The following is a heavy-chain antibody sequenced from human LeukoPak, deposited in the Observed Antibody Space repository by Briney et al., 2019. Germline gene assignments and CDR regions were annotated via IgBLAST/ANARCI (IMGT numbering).Heavy chain of an antibody. CDR3: ARPSSSGNYYY. CDR1: GGSFSDYS. D-gene: IGHD1-26*01. J-gene: IGHJ4*02. V-gene: IGHV4-34*01. CDR2: IYYSGSP. Sequence: SGTLSLTCAVYGGSFSDYSWSWIRQPPGKGLEWIGSIYYSGSPSYSPSLKSRVTISVDTSKNQLSLKLSSVTAADTAVYYCARPSSSGNYYYWGQGTLVTVS.